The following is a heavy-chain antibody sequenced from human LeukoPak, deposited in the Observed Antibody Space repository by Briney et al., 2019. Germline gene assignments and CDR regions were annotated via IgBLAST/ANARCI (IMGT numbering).Heavy chain of an antibody. V-gene: IGHV3-23*01. D-gene: IGHD6-6*01. J-gene: IGHJ4*02. CDR2: LSGSGGST. CDR1: GFTFNSYA. Sequence: GGSLRLSCVASGFTFNSYAMGWVRQAPGKGLEWVSSLSGSGGSTYYADSVKGRFTISRDNSKNTLYLQMNSLGAEDTAVYYCAKERVSGIAVRPFDDWGQGTLVTVSS. CDR3: AKERVSGIAVRPFDD.